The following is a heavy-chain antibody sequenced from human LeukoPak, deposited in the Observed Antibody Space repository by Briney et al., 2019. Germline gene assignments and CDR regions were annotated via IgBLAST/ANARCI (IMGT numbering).Heavy chain of an antibody. Sequence: GGSLRLSCAVSGFTFSSYAMSWVRQAPGKGLEWVSAISSSGGSTYYADSVTGRFTISRDNSKNTLYLHMNSLRAEDTAVYYCAKDGNCGDYGSFDYWGQGTLVPVSS. D-gene: IGHD4-17*01. J-gene: IGHJ4*02. CDR1: GFTFSSYA. V-gene: IGHV3-23*01. CDR2: ISSSGGST. CDR3: AKDGNCGDYGSFDY.